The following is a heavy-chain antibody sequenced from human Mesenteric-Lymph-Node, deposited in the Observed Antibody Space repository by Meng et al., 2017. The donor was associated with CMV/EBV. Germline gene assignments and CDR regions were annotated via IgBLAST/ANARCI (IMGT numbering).Heavy chain of an antibody. CDR2: IIPIHGIA. CDR3: ARGSYCSSTSCYSLNV. CDR1: GGTFSSYA. J-gene: IGHJ6*02. V-gene: IGHV1-69*10. Sequence: SVKVSCKASGGTFSSYAISWVRQAPGQGLEWMGGIIPIHGIANYAQKFQGRVTITADKSTSTAYMELSSLRSEDTAVYYCARGSYCSSTSCYSLNVWGQGNAGHRLL. D-gene: IGHD2-2*01.